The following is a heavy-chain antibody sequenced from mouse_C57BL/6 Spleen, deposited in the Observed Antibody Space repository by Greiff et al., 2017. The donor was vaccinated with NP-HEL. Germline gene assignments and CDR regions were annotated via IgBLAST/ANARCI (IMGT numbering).Heavy chain of an antibody. Sequence: VQLQQSGAELVRPGASVTLSCKASGYTFTDYEMHWVKQTPVHGLEWIGAIDPETGGTAYNQKFKGKAILTADKSSSTAYMERRSLTSEDSAVYYCARWGADWGQGTLVTVSA. CDR3: ARWGAD. V-gene: IGHV1-15*01. CDR2: IDPETGGT. J-gene: IGHJ3*01. CDR1: GYTFTDYE.